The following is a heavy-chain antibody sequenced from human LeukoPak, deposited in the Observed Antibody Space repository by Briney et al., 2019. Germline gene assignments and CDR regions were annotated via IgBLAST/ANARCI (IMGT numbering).Heavy chain of an antibody. J-gene: IGHJ4*02. CDR1: GYTFTGYY. Sequence: GASVKVPCKASGYTFTGYYMHWVRQAPGQGLEWMGWINPNSGGTNYAQKFQGRVTMTRDTSISTAYMELSRLRSDDTAVYYCARNGVDSSGWNNDYWGQGTLVTVSS. CDR2: INPNSGGT. CDR3: ARNGVDSSGWNNDY. D-gene: IGHD6-19*01. V-gene: IGHV1-2*02.